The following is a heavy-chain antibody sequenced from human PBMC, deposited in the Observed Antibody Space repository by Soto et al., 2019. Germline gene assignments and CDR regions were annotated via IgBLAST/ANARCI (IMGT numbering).Heavy chain of an antibody. V-gene: IGHV4-31*03. CDR3: AREKTTMVRGVIITNWFDP. J-gene: IGHJ5*02. Sequence: QVQLQESGPGLVKPSQTLSLTCTVSGGSISSVGYYWSWIRQHPGKGLEWIGYIYYSGSTYYNPSLKSRVTISVDTSKNQFSLKLSSVTAANTAVYYCAREKTTMVRGVIITNWFDPWGQGTLVTVSS. D-gene: IGHD3-10*01. CDR2: IYYSGST. CDR1: GGSISSVGYY.